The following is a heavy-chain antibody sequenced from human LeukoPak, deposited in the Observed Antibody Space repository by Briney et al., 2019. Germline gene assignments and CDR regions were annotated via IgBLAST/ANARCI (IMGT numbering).Heavy chain of an antibody. CDR1: GFTFGNYW. CDR3: ARRGYCSGGTCYCFDY. CDR2: IKQDGSQK. J-gene: IGHJ4*02. Sequence: PGGSLRLSCVASGFTFGNYWMSWVRQAPGKGLEWVANIKQDGSQKYYVDSVKGRFTISRDNAKNSLYLQMNSLRAEDTAVYYCARRGYCSGGTCYCFDYWGQGTLVTVSS. V-gene: IGHV3-7*01. D-gene: IGHD2-15*01.